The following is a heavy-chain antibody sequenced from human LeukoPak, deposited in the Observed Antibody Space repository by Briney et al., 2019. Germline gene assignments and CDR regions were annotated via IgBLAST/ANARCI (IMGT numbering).Heavy chain of an antibody. J-gene: IGHJ3*02. V-gene: IGHV1-18*01. Sequence: ATVKVSCKASGYNFFTYGITWVRQAPGQGLEWMGWISPHNGNANYAQKFQDRVIMTTDTSTNTAFMEVRSLRSDDTAMYYCARPMMGADDAFDIWGQGTMVTVSS. CDR3: ARPMMGADDAFDI. D-gene: IGHD1-26*01. CDR2: ISPHNGNA. CDR1: GYNFFTYG.